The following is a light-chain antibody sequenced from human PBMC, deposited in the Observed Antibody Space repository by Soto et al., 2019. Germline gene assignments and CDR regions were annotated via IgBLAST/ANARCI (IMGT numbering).Light chain of an antibody. CDR2: GAS. J-gene: IGKJ4*01. V-gene: IGKV1-33*01. CDR3: QQYDERPLT. CDR1: QDISDS. Sequence: DIQMTQSPSSLSASVGDRVTITCQASQDISDSLNWYQQKPGKAPNLVIFGASNLETVVPSRFSGSGSGTDFTLTISSLQPEDIATYYCQQYDERPLTFGGGTNVEIK.